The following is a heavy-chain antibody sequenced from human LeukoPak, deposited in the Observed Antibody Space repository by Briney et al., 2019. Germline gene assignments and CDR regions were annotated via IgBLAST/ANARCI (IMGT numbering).Heavy chain of an antibody. D-gene: IGHD3-9*01. CDR1: GFTFSSYA. J-gene: IGHJ4*02. V-gene: IGHV3-49*04. CDR2: IRSKAYGGTT. CDR3: TRRADWLDY. Sequence: PGGSLRLSCAASGFTFSSYAMSWVRQAPGKGLEWVGFIRSKAYGGTTEYAASVKGKFTISRDDSKSIAYLQMNSLKTEDTAVYYCTRRADWLDYWGQGTLVTVSS.